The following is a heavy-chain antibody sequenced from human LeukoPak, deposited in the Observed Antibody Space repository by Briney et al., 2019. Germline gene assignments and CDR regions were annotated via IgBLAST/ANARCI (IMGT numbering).Heavy chain of an antibody. CDR1: AESFSDVY. V-gene: IGHV4-34*01. Sequence: PSETLSLTCAVYAESFSDVYWSWIRQPPGKGLEWIGSIYHSGSTYYNPSLKSRVTISVDTSKNQFSLKLSSVTAADTAVYYCARDRPHYDILTGYPVGYFDYWGQGTLVTVSS. D-gene: IGHD3-9*01. CDR3: ARDRPHYDILTGYPVGYFDY. CDR2: IYHSGST. J-gene: IGHJ4*02.